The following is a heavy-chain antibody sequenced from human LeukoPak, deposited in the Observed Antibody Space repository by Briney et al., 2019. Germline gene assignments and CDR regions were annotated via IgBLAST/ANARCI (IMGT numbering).Heavy chain of an antibody. CDR2: ISGSGGST. CDR3: AKDVGSGSYSGDAFDI. CDR1: GFTFSSYA. V-gene: IGHV3-23*01. D-gene: IGHD1-26*01. Sequence: GGSLRLSCAASGFTFSSYAMSWVRQAPGKGLEWVSAISGSGGSTYYADSVKGRFTISRDNSKNTLYLQMNSLRAEDTAVYYCAKDVGSGSYSGDAFDIWGQGTMVTVSS. J-gene: IGHJ3*02.